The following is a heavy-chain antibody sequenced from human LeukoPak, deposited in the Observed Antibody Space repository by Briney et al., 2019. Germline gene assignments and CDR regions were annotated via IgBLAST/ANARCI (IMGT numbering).Heavy chain of an antibody. J-gene: IGHJ5*02. CDR3: ARDQTAPDSYPRDNWFDP. D-gene: IGHD5-24*01. Sequence: SVKVSCKVSGYTLTELSMHWVRQAPGQGLEWMGGIIPIFGTANYAQKFQGRVTITADESTSTAYMELSSLRSEDTAVYYCARDQTAPDSYPRDNWFDPWGQGTLVTVSS. CDR2: IIPIFGTA. CDR1: GYTLTELS. V-gene: IGHV1-69*13.